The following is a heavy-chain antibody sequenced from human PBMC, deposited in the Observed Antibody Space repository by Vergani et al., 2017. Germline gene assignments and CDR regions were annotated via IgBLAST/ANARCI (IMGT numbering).Heavy chain of an antibody. CDR2: INPNSGGT. J-gene: IGHJ6*03. Sequence: QVQLVQSGAEVKKPGASVKVSCKASGYTFTGYYMHWVRQAPGQGLEWMGWINPNSGGTNYAQKFQGRVTMTRDTSISTAYMELSRLRSDDTAVYYCARDKMGVVVPAAPIPYYYMDVWGKGTTVTVSS. V-gene: IGHV1-2*02. CDR3: ARDKMGVVVPAAPIPYYYMDV. D-gene: IGHD2-2*01. CDR1: GYTFTGYY.